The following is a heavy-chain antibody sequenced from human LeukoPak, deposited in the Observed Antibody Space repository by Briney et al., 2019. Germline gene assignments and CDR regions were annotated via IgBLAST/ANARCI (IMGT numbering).Heavy chain of an antibody. CDR1: GYSFTNYW. V-gene: IGHV5-51*01. CDR3: ARGLGYCSRDRCRIFDY. J-gene: IGHJ4*02. Sequence: GESLRISCKGSGYSFTNYWIAWVRQRPGKGLECMGIIWPDDSDTRYSPSFQGQVTISVDKSISTAYLQWRSLEASDTAIYYCARGLGYCSRDRCRIFDYWGQGTLVTVSS. D-gene: IGHD2-15*01. CDR2: IWPDDSDT.